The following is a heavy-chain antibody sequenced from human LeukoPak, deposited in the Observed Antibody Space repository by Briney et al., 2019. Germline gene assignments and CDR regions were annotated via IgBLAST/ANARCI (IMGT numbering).Heavy chain of an antibody. CDR3: ARESESSSSWYIDY. J-gene: IGHJ4*02. CDR1: GFTFSSYA. D-gene: IGHD6-13*01. CDR2: ISYDGSNK. Sequence: PGRSLRLSCAASGFTFSSYAMHWVRQAPGKGLEWVALISYDGSNKYYADSEKGRFTISRDNSKNTLYLQMNSLRAEDTAVYYCARESESSSSWYIDYWGQGTLVTVSS. V-gene: IGHV3-30-3*01.